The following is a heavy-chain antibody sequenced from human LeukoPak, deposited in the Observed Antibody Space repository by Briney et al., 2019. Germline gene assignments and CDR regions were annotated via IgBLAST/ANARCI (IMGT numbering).Heavy chain of an antibody. CDR2: INPNSGGT. V-gene: IGHV1-2*02. D-gene: IGHD3-9*01. CDR1: GYTFAGYY. J-gene: IGHJ6*03. Sequence: GASVKVSCKASGYTFAGYYMHWVRQAPGQGLEWMGWINPNSGGTNYAQKFQGRVTMTRDTSISTAYMELSRLRSDDTAVYYCARDGTIYYYYMDVWGKGTTVTVSS. CDR3: ARDGTIYYYYMDV.